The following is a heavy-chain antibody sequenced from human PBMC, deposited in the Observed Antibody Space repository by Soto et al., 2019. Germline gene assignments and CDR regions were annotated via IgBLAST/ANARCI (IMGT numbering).Heavy chain of an antibody. Sequence: PSETLSLTCTVSGGSISSSSYYWGWIRQPPGKGLEWIGSIYYSGSTYYNPSLKSRVTISVDTSKNQFSLKLSSVTAADTAVYYCARLGVYCSGGSCYYWFDPWGQGTLVTVSS. D-gene: IGHD2-15*01. CDR1: GGSISSSSYY. CDR3: ARLGVYCSGGSCYYWFDP. CDR2: IYYSGST. V-gene: IGHV4-39*01. J-gene: IGHJ5*02.